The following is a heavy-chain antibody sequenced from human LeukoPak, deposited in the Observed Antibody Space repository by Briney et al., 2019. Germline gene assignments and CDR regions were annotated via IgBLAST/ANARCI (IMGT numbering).Heavy chain of an antibody. CDR2: IIPIFGTA. CDR1: GGTFSSYA. V-gene: IGHV1-69*13. D-gene: IGHD6-13*01. J-gene: IGHJ6*02. CDR3: ARDRIAAARMDV. Sequence: SVKVSCKASGGTFSSYAISWVQQAPGQGLEWMGGIIPIFGTANYAQKFQGRVTITADESTSTAYMELSSLRSEDTAVYYCARDRIAAARMDVWGQGTTVTVSS.